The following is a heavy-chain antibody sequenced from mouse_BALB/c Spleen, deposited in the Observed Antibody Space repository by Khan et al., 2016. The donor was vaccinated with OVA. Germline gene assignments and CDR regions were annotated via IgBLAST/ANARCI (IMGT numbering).Heavy chain of an antibody. D-gene: IGHD2-10*01. Sequence: QVQLQQSGPGLVAPSQSLSITCTLSGFSLTNYGVHWVRQPPGKGLEWLVVIWNDGNTAYNSALKSRLTISKENSKSQVFLKMNSLQTDDTAMYFCARQPYYHYNIMDYWGQGTSVTVAS. CDR1: GFSLTNYG. J-gene: IGHJ4*01. V-gene: IGHV2-6-1*01. CDR3: ARQPYYHYNIMDY. CDR2: IWNDGNT.